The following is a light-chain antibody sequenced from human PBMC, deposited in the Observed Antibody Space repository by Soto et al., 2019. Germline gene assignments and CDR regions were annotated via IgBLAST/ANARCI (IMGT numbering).Light chain of an antibody. J-gene: IGKJ2*01. CDR2: GAS. Sequence: EVVLTQSPGTLSLSPGERATLSCRASQSVINSFLAWYQHKPGQAPRLLIYGASSRATGIPDRFSGSGSGTDFTLTISRLEPEDFAVYYCHQYGSSPRTFGQGTKLESK. CDR1: QSVINSF. CDR3: HQYGSSPRT. V-gene: IGKV3-20*01.